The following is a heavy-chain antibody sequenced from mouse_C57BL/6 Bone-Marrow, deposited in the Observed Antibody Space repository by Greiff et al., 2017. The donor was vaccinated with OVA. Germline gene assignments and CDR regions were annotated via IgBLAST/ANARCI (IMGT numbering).Heavy chain of an antibody. D-gene: IGHD3-3*01. Sequence: VQLQQSGPELLKPGASVKISCKASGYTFTDYYMNWVKQSHGKSLEWIGDINPNNGGTSYNQKFKGKATLTVDKSSSTAYMELRSLTSEDSAVYYCARSNGGDSFSYWGQGTLVTVSA. J-gene: IGHJ3*01. CDR3: ARSNGGDSFSY. V-gene: IGHV1-26*01. CDR2: INPNNGGT. CDR1: GYTFTDYY.